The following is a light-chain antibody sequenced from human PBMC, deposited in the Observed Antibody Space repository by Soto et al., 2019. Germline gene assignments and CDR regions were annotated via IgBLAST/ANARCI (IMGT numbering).Light chain of an antibody. CDR2: AAS. CDR3: QQYYTWPLT. V-gene: IGKV1-39*01. J-gene: IGKJ5*01. CDR1: QSISNY. Sequence: DIQMTQSPSSLSASVGDRVTITCRASQSISNYLNWYQQKPGEAPNLLIFAASSLQSGVPSRFSGSGSGTDFTLTISSLQSEDFAVYYCQQYYTWPLTFGQGTRLEIK.